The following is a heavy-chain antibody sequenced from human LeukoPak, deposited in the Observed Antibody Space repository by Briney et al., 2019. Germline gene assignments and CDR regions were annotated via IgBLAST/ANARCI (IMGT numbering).Heavy chain of an antibody. D-gene: IGHD6-6*01. V-gene: IGHV4-59*08. CDR2: IYYSGST. Sequence: PSETLSLTCTVSGGFISSYYWSWIRQPPGKGLEWIGYIYYSGSTNYNPSLKSRVTISVDTSKNQFSLKLSSVTAADTAVYYCATAYSSSSYFDYWGQGTLVTVSS. J-gene: IGHJ4*02. CDR3: ATAYSSSSYFDY. CDR1: GGFISSYY.